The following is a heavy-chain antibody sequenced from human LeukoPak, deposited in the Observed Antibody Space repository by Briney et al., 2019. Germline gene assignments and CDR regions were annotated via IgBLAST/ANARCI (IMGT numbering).Heavy chain of an antibody. CDR2: INACNGNT. Sequence: ASVKVSCKASGYTFTSYAMHWVRQAPGQRLEWMGWINACNGNTKYSQKFQRRVTITRDTSASTAYMELSSLRSEDTAVYYCAAGGSYDFWSGYQYYFDYWGQGTLVTVSS. CDR3: AAGGSYDFWSGYQYYFDY. D-gene: IGHD3-3*01. V-gene: IGHV1-3*01. J-gene: IGHJ4*02. CDR1: GYTFTSYA.